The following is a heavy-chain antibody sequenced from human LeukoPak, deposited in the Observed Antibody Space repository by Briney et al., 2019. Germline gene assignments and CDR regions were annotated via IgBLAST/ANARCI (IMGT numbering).Heavy chain of an antibody. CDR1: GGSISSYY. CDR3: ARRQQQLVGYFDY. CDR2: IYYSGST. D-gene: IGHD6-13*01. J-gene: IGHJ4*02. V-gene: IGHV4-59*01. Sequence: SETLSLTCTVSGGSISSYYWSWIRQPPGKGLEWIGYIYYSGSTNYNPSLKSRVTISVDTSKNQFSLKLSSAPAADPAVYYCARRQQQLVGYFDYWGQGTLVTVSS.